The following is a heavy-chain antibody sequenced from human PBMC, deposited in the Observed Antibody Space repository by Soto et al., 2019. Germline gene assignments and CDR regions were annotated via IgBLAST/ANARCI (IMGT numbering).Heavy chain of an antibody. CDR2: IFYTGTT. J-gene: IGHJ4*02. CDR3: ARLVVVAPVANV. Sequence: PSATLSLTCSVSGGSVSYNSYYWGWIRQPPGKGLEWVGGIFYTGTTYYNPSLKDRLSISVDTSKNSFSLNLTSVTAADTAVYFCARLVVVAPVANVWGQGALVTVSS. D-gene: IGHD2-21*01. CDR1: GGSVSYNSYY. V-gene: IGHV4-39*01.